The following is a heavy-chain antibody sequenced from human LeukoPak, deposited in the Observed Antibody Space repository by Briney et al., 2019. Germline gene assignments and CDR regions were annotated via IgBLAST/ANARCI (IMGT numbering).Heavy chain of an antibody. CDR2: MNPNSGYT. D-gene: IGHD3-22*01. CDR3: AKDAKRTMMVVVPTGRPYYFDY. J-gene: IGHJ4*02. Sequence: GASVKVSCKASGYTFTSYDINWVRQATGQGLEWMGWMNPNSGYTGYAQKFQGRVTMTRNTSISTAYMELSSLRSEDTAVYYCAKDAKRTMMVVVPTGRPYYFDYWGQGTLVTVSS. CDR1: GYTFTSYD. V-gene: IGHV1-8*01.